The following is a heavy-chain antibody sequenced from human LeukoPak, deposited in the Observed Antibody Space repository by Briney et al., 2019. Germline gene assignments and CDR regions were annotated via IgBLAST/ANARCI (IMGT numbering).Heavy chain of an antibody. CDR3: AADSSGWYGPFDY. J-gene: IGHJ4*02. CDR2: IVVGSGNT. D-gene: IGHD6-19*01. V-gene: IGHV1-58*02. CDR1: GCTFTSSA. Sequence: SVKVSCKASGCTFTSSAMQWVRQARGQRVEWIGWIVVGSGNTNYAQKFQERVTITRDMSTSTAYMELSSLRSEDTAVYYCAADSSGWYGPFDYWGQGTLVTVSS.